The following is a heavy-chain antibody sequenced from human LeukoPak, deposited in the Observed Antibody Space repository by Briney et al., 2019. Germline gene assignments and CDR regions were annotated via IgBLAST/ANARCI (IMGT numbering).Heavy chain of an antibody. J-gene: IGHJ4*02. V-gene: IGHV4-4*07. D-gene: IGHD3-10*01. CDR2: IYTSGST. Sequence: PSETLSLTCTVSGGSISGYYWSWIRQPAGKGLEWIGRIYTSGSTNYNPSLKSRVTMSVDTSKNQFSLKLSSVTAADTAVYYCASWGMVRGPYSDYWGQGTLVTVSS. CDR1: GGSISGYY. CDR3: ASWGMVRGPYSDY.